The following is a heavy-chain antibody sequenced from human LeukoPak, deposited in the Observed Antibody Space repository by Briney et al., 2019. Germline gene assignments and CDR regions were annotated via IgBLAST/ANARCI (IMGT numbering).Heavy chain of an antibody. CDR1: GYTFTGYG. CDR3: ARDTRIAVAGAYYYYYGMDV. J-gene: IGHJ6*02. CDR2: ISAYNGNT. D-gene: IGHD6-19*01. Sequence: GASVKVSCKASGYTFTGYGISWVREAPGQGLEWMGWISAYNGNTNYAQKLQGRVTMTTDTSTSTAYMELRSLRSDDTAVYYCARDTRIAVAGAYYYYYGMDVWGQGTTVTVSS. V-gene: IGHV1-18*01.